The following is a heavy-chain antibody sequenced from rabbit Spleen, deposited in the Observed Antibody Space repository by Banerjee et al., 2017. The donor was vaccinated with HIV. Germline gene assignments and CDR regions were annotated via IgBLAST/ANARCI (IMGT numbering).Heavy chain of an antibody. V-gene: IGHV1S45*01. CDR3: SRDLFVFIGWHFYL. D-gene: IGHD1-1*01. Sequence: QEQLVESGGGLVQPEGSLTLTCTASGFSFGDRDVMCWVRQAPGKGLEWIACINVATGKPVYATWAKGRFSISRTSSTTVTLRMTSLTAADPATYFCSRDLFVFIGWHFYLWGQGTLVPVS. CDR1: GFSFGDRDV. J-gene: IGHJ4*01. CDR2: INVATGKP.